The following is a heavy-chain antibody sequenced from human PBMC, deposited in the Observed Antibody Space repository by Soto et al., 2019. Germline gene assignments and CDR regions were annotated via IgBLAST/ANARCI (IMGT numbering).Heavy chain of an antibody. CDR3: VREGRGSFDF. D-gene: IGHD5-12*01. V-gene: IGHV3-23*01. J-gene: IGHJ3*01. Sequence: GGSLRLSCAASGFTFTNYAMNWVRQAPGKGLEWVSVIGGRGNSAYYADSVQGRFTISRDNSKNTLSLQMSSLTADDTAIYYCVREGRGSFDFWGRGTMVTV. CDR2: IGGRGNSA. CDR1: GFTFTNYA.